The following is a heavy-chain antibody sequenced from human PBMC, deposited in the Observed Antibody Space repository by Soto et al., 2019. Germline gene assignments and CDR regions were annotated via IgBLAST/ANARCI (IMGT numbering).Heavy chain of an antibody. J-gene: IGHJ4*02. CDR1: GGSFSSYY. CDR2: IYYTGSI. D-gene: IGHD2-15*01. V-gene: IGHV4-59*01. Sequence: SETLSLTCTVSGGSFSSYYWSWIRQPPGKGLEWIGYIYYTGSIIYNPSLKSRVTMSVDMSMKQFSLKLNSVTAADTAVYYCARTTTLENYFDSWGQGTLVTVSS. CDR3: ARTTTLENYFDS.